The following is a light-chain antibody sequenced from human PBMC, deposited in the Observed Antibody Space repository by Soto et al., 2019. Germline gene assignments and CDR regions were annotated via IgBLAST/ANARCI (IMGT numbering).Light chain of an antibody. V-gene: IGKV3-15*01. CDR3: QQYNNWPPVT. J-gene: IGKJ3*01. Sequence: EIVMTQSPATLSVSPGERATLSCRASQSVSSNLAWYQQKPGQAPRLLIYGASTRATGIPARFSGSGSGTEFTLTVSSLQSEDFAVYYCQQYNNWPPVTFGPGTKVDIK. CDR1: QSVSSN. CDR2: GAS.